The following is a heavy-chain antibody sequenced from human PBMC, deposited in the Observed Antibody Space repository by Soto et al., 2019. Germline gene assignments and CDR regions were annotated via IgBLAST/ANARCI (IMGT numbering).Heavy chain of an antibody. V-gene: IGHV3-15*07. D-gene: IGHD6-13*01. Sequence: EVQLVESGGGLVTPGGSLTLSCAASGFSFSPAWMNWVRQAPGKGLEWVGLIKSKGGGGTADYAAPVKGRFIISRDDSKTTIFLQMNSLKPEDPALYYGIWQQDFCAGRAVWGQGTTVTVSS. CDR1: GFSFSPAW. CDR2: IKSKGGGGTA. CDR3: IWQQDFCAGRAV. J-gene: IGHJ6*02.